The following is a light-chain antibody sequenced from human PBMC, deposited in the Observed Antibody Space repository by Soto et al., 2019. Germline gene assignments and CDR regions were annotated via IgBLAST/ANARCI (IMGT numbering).Light chain of an antibody. V-gene: IGKV1-12*01. CDR1: QGVSSW. Sequence: DIQMTQSPSSLSASVGDIVTITCRASQGVSSWVAWYQQKPGKAPKVLIYDASKLQSGVPSRFSGSGSGTDFTLTINYLQPEDFATYYCQQANSFPVTFGGRTKVDIK. CDR3: QQANSFPVT. CDR2: DAS. J-gene: IGKJ4*01.